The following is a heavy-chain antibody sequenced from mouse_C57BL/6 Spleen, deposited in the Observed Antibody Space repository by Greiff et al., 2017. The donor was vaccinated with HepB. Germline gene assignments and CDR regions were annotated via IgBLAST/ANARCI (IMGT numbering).Heavy chain of an antibody. J-gene: IGHJ3*01. D-gene: IGHD2-4*01. CDR2: IWTGGGT. CDR3: ATLYYDYDGFAY. CDR1: GFSLTSYA. Sequence: VQLQQSGPGLVAPSQSLSITCTVSGFSLTSYAISWVRQPPGKGLEWLGVIWTGGGTNYNSALKSRLSISKDNSKSQVFLKMNSLQTDDTARYYCATLYYDYDGFAYWGQGTLVTVSA. V-gene: IGHV2-9-1*01.